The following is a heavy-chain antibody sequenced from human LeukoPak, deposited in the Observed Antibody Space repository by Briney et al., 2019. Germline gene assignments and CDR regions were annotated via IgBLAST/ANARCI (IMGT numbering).Heavy chain of an antibody. CDR3: ARGRDFWSGYWPPYNWFDP. J-gene: IGHJ5*02. V-gene: IGHV4-31*03. D-gene: IGHD3-3*01. Sequence: PSETLSLTCTVSGGSISSGGYYWSWIRQHPGKGLEWIGYIYYSGSTYYNPSLKSRVTISVDTSKNQFSLKLSSVAAADTAVYYCARGRDFWSGYWPPYNWFDPWGQGTLVTISS. CDR2: IYYSGST. CDR1: GGSISSGGYY.